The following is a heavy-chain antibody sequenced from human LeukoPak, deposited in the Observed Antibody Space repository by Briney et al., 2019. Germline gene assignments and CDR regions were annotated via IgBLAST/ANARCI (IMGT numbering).Heavy chain of an antibody. Sequence: TGGSLRLSCAASEFTGFTFSGSAMSWVRQAPGKGLEWVSAISGSGAATFYADSVKGRFTISRDNSKNTLYLQMNSLKVEDTALCYCAKFSPYGGNSYWGQGTLVTVSS. CDR1: EFTGFTFSGSA. V-gene: IGHV3-23*01. CDR2: ISGSGAAT. D-gene: IGHD4-23*01. J-gene: IGHJ1*01. CDR3: AKFSPYGGNSY.